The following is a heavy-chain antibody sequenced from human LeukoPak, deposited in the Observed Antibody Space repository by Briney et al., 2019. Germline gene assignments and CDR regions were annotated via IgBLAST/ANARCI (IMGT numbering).Heavy chain of an antibody. CDR3: AREVYDSSGYHFDY. V-gene: IGHV3-23*01. J-gene: IGHJ4*02. Sequence: GGSLRLSCAASGFTFSSYAMSWVRQAPGKGLEWVSAISGSGGSTYYADSVKGRFTISRDNSKNTLYLQMNSLRAEDTAVYYCAREVYDSSGYHFDYWGQGTLVTVSP. CDR1: GFTFSSYA. CDR2: ISGSGGST. D-gene: IGHD3-22*01.